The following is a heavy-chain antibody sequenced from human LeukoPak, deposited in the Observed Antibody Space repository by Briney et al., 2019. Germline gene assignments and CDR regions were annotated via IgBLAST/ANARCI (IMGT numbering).Heavy chain of an antibody. Sequence: GGSLRLSCAASGFTVSSNEMSWVRQAPGKGLEWVSSISSSSSYIYYADSVKGRFTISRDNAKNSLYLQMNSLRAEDTAVYYCARGRHDSSGYYVSYDAFDIWGQGTMVTVSS. CDR1: GFTVSSNE. D-gene: IGHD3-22*01. CDR2: ISSSSSYI. CDR3: ARGRHDSSGYYVSYDAFDI. J-gene: IGHJ3*02. V-gene: IGHV3-21*01.